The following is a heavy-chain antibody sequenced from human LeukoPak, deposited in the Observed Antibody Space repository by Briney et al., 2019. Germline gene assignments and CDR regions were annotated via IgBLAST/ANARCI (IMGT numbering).Heavy chain of an antibody. CDR3: ARRRYDSSGYRYYFDY. J-gene: IGHJ4*02. D-gene: IGHD3-22*01. CDR1: GYSFTSYW. V-gene: IGHV5-51*01. Sequence: GESLKISCKGSGYSFTSYWIGWVRQTPGKGREWMGIIYPGDSDTRYSPSFQGQVTISADKSISTAYLQWSSLKASDTAMYYCARRRYDSSGYRYYFDYWGQGTLVTVSS. CDR2: IYPGDSDT.